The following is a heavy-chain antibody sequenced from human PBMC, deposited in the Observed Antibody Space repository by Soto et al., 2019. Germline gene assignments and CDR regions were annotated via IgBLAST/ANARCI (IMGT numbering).Heavy chain of an antibody. J-gene: IGHJ4*02. Sequence: PSVTLSLTCAVYGGSFSGYYWSWIRQPPGKGLEWIGEINHSGSTKYNPSLKSRVTISVDTSTNQFSLKLSSVTAADTALYFCARGSDPHRQPPFDSWGQGTLVTVSS. D-gene: IGHD6-13*01. CDR1: GGSFSGYY. V-gene: IGHV4-34*01. CDR2: INHSGST. CDR3: ARGSDPHRQPPFDS.